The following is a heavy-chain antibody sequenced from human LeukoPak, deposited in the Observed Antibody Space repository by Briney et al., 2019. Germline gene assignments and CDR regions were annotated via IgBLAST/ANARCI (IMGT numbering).Heavy chain of an antibody. Sequence: GSLRLSCVASGFTFSNYWMSWVRQAPGKGLEWVAYIKQDGSEKYYVDSVKGRFTISRDNAGNSLFLQMNSLRAEDTAMYYCARVRGDYGGAADYWGQGTLLVTVSS. D-gene: IGHD4-23*01. CDR2: IKQDGSEK. V-gene: IGHV3-7*01. J-gene: IGHJ4*02. CDR1: GFTFSNYW. CDR3: ARVRGDYGGAADY.